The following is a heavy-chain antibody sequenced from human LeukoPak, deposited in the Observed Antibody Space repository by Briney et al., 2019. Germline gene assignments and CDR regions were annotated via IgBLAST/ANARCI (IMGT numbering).Heavy chain of an antibody. CDR2: ISSSGAST. Sequence: GGSLRLSCTASGFTFSDYYMTWIRQAPGKGLEWVSYISSSGASTYYADSVKGRFTISRDSAKNSLFLHMNSLRAEDTAVYYCATSNLAEAGPDLFDYWGQGTLVTVSS. J-gene: IGHJ4*02. CDR3: ATSNLAEAGPDLFDY. V-gene: IGHV3-11*04. D-gene: IGHD6-19*01. CDR1: GFTFSDYY.